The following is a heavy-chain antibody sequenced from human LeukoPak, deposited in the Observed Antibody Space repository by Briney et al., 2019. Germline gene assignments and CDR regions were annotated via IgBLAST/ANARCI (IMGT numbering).Heavy chain of an antibody. CDR3: ARTASCGTNCYSYFDY. V-gene: IGHV1-2*02. D-gene: IGHD2-21*01. J-gene: IGHJ4*02. Sequence: ASVKVSCKASGYTFTGCYMHWARQAPGQGLELMGWINPNSGGTYYAQTFQARVTMTRDTSISTAYMELSRLRSDDTALYYCARTASCGTNCYSYFDYWGQGTLVTVSS. CDR2: INPNSGGT. CDR1: GYTFTGCY.